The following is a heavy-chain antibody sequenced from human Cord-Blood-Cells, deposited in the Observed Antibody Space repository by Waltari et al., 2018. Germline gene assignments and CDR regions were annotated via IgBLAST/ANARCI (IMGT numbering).Heavy chain of an antibody. V-gene: IGHV1-18*01. D-gene: IGHD2-2*01. J-gene: IGHJ6*02. CDR3: ARDLDCSSTSCYEDYYYGMDV. Sequence: QVQLVQSGAEVKKPGASVKVSCKASGYTFTSYGISWVRQAPGQGLEWMGWISAYNGNTNYAQKLQGGVTMTTDTSTSTAYMELRSLRSDDTAVYYCARDLDCSSTSCYEDYYYGMDVWGQGTTVTVSS. CDR2: ISAYNGNT. CDR1: GYTFTSYG.